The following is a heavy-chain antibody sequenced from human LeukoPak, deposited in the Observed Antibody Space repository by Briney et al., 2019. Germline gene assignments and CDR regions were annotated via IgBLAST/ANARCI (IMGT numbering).Heavy chain of an antibody. J-gene: IGHJ6*03. Sequence: GASVKVSCKASGYTFTSYDINWVRQATGQGLEWMGWMNPNSGNTGYAQKFQGRVTLTRNTSISTAYMELSSLRSEDTAVYYCARGSSWYFYDYYYMDVWGKGTAVTVSS. D-gene: IGHD6-13*01. CDR3: ARGSSWYFYDYYYMDV. CDR1: GYTFTSYD. CDR2: MNPNSGNT. V-gene: IGHV1-8*03.